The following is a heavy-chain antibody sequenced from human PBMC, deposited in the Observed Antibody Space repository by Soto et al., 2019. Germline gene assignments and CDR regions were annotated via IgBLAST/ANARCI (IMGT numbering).Heavy chain of an antibody. V-gene: IGHV1-2*04. CDR3: ARDVVVAATGHYYYYGMDV. CDR1: GYTFTGYY. D-gene: IGHD2-15*01. Sequence: GASVKVSCKASGYTFTGYYMHWVRQAPGQGLEWMGWINPNSGGTNYAQKFQGWVTMTRDTSISTAYMELSSLRSEDTAVYYCARDVVVAATGHYYYYGMDVWGQGTTVTVSS. CDR2: INPNSGGT. J-gene: IGHJ6*02.